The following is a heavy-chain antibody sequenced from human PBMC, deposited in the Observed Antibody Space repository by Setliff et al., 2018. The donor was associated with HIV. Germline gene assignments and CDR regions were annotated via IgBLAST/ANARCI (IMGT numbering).Heavy chain of an antibody. D-gene: IGHD6-13*01. CDR1: GASISNSNSY. V-gene: IGHV4-39*01. Sequence: KTSETLSLTCAVYGASISNSNSYWSWIRQPPGKRLEWLGSIYQSGSTSYNPSLSSRLTISVDPSKNQVSLRLSSVTAADTGVYYCARHRDPPGSSSWIYYYYYMDLWGEGTTVTVSS. J-gene: IGHJ6*03. CDR2: IYQSGST. CDR3: ARHRDPPGSSSWIYYYYYMDL.